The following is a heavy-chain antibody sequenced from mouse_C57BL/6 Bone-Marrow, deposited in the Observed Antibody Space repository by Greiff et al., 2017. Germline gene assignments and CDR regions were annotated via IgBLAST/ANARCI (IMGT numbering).Heavy chain of an antibody. CDR1: GFTFSSYG. Sequence: DVMLVESGGDLVKPGGSLKLSCAASGFTFSSYGMSWVRQTPDKRLEWVATISSGGSYTYYPDSVKGRFTISRDNAKNTLNLQMSSLKSEDTAMYDCARRAYYDCDEAMDYWGQGTSVTVSS. CDR2: ISSGGSYT. CDR3: ARRAYYDCDEAMDY. J-gene: IGHJ4*01. V-gene: IGHV5-6*02. D-gene: IGHD2-4*01.